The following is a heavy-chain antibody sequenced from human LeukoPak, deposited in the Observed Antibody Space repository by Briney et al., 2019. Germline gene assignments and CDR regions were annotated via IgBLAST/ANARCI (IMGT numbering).Heavy chain of an antibody. Sequence: GGSLRLSCAASGFTFSSYAMSWVRQAPGKGLEWVSAISGRGGSTYYADSVKGRFTISRDNAKNSLYLQMNSLRAEATAVYFFFRQKTAYDILTGYYSAYFDYWGQGTLVTVSS. CDR1: GFTFSSYA. J-gene: IGHJ4*02. CDR3: FRQKTAYDILTGYYSAYFDY. V-gene: IGHV3-23*01. CDR2: ISGRGGST. D-gene: IGHD3-9*01.